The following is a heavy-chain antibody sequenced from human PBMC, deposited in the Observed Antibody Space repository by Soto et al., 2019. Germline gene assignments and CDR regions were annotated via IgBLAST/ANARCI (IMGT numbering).Heavy chain of an antibody. Sequence: QVQLVQSGAEVKKPGSSVKVSCKASGGTFSSYAISWVRQAPGQGLEWMGGIIPSFGTANYAQKFQGRVTITADESMSTAYMELRSLRSEETAVYYCASGVVELSGRQLRSFDYWGQGTLVTVSS. CDR1: GGTFSSYA. V-gene: IGHV1-69*01. D-gene: IGHD2-2*01. CDR2: IIPSFGTA. CDR3: ASGVVELSGRQLRSFDY. J-gene: IGHJ4*02.